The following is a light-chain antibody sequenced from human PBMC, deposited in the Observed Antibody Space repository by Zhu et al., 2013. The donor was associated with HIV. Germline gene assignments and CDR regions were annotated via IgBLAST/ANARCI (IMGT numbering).Light chain of an antibody. CDR2: GNN. Sequence: QSVLTQPPSVSGAPGQRVTISCTGSSSNIGTGYDVHWYQQLPGTAPKLLIYGNNKRPSGIPDRFSGSKSGTSATLDITGLQTGDEADYYCGTWDTSLYAGVFGGGTKLTVL. CDR3: GTWDTSLYAGV. CDR1: SSNIGTGYD. J-gene: IGLJ3*02. V-gene: IGLV1-51*01.